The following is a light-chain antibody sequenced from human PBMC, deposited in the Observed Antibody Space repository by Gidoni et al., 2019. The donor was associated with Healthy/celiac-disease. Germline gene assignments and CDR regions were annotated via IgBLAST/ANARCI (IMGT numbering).Light chain of an antibody. Sequence: ELVMTQSPATLSVSPGERATLSCRASQSVSSNLAWYQQKPGQAPRLLIYAASTRATGIPARFSGSVSGTEFTLTISSLQSEDFAVYYCQQYNNWPWTFGQGTKVEIK. V-gene: IGKV3-15*01. CDR2: AAS. CDR1: QSVSSN. J-gene: IGKJ1*01. CDR3: QQYNNWPWT.